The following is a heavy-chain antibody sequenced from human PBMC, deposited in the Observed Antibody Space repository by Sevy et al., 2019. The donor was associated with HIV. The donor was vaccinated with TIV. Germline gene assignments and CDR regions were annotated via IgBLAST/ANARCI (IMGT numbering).Heavy chain of an antibody. D-gene: IGHD3-10*01. CDR3: TTDGAEFGGMDV. CDR2: SKSKTDGGTT. V-gene: IGHV3-15*01. J-gene: IGHJ6*02. CDR1: GLTFSNAW. Sequence: GGSLRLSCGASGLTFSNAWMSRVRQAPGKGLEWVGRSKSKTDGGTTDYAAPVKRRFTISRDDSKNTLYLQMNTLETEDTAVYYCTTDGAEFGGMDVWGQGTTVTVSS.